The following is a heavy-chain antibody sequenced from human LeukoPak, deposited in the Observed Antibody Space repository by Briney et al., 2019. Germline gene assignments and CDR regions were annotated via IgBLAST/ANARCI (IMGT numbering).Heavy chain of an antibody. J-gene: IGHJ6*03. CDR3: ARGRGQHGYYYMDV. CDR1: GGSISGYY. V-gene: IGHV4-59*08. D-gene: IGHD6-13*01. CDR2: IHYSGST. Sequence: PSETLSLTCTVSGGSISGYYWSWLRQPPGEGLEWIGLIHYSGSTNYNPSLKSRLSISVDTSKNQFSLKLSSATAADTAVYYCARGRGQHGYYYMDVWGKGTTVTVSS.